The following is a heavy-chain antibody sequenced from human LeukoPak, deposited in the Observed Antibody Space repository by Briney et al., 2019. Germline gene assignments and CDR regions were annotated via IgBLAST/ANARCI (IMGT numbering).Heavy chain of an antibody. CDR2: IYTSGST. D-gene: IGHD3-10*01. J-gene: IGHJ6*03. CDR3: ARSSIYYGSGSRAYYYYMDV. CDR1: GGSISSYY. Sequence: SETLSLTCTVSGGSISSYYWSWLRQPAGKGLEWIGRIYTSGSTNYNPSLKSRVTMSVDTSKNQFSLKLSSVTAADTAVYYCARSSIYYGSGSRAYYYYMDVWGKGTTVTISS. V-gene: IGHV4-4*07.